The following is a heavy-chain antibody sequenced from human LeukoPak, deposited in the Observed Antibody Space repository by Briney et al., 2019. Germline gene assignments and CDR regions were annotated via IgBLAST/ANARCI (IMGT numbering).Heavy chain of an antibody. Sequence: GGSLRLSCAASGFTFSSYAMSWVRQAPGKGLEWVSAISGSGGSTCYADSVKGRFTISRDNSKNTLYLQMNSLRAEDTAVYYCAKAAYYDSSGYCFDYWGQGTLVTVSS. V-gene: IGHV3-23*01. D-gene: IGHD3-22*01. CDR3: AKAAYYDSSGYCFDY. CDR2: ISGSGGST. J-gene: IGHJ4*02. CDR1: GFTFSSYA.